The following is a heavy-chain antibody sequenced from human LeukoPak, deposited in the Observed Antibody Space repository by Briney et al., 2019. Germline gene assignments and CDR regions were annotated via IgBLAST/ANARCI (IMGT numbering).Heavy chain of an antibody. Sequence: SETLSLTCTVSGGSISNYYWSWVRQPPGKGLEWIGYIYYIGNTDYNPSLKSRVSISVDTSKNQLSLNLKSVTATDTALYYCARPRVAGRTGWHFDVWGRGTLVTVSS. CDR2: IYYIGNT. CDR3: ARPRVAGRTGWHFDV. D-gene: IGHD3-10*01. CDR1: GGSISNYY. J-gene: IGHJ2*01. V-gene: IGHV4-59*08.